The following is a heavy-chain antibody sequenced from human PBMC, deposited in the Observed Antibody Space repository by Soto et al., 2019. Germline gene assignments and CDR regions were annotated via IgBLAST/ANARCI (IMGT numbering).Heavy chain of an antibody. CDR2: INHSGST. J-gene: IGHJ5*02. CDR1: GGSFSGYY. Sequence: SETLSLTCAVYGGSFSGYYWSRIRQPPGKGLEWIGEINHSGSTNYNPSLKSRVTISVDTSKNQFSLKLSSVTAADTAVYYCAREGSRYSSSWWDRRWFDPWGQGTLVTVSS. V-gene: IGHV4-34*01. CDR3: AREGSRYSSSWWDRRWFDP. D-gene: IGHD6-13*01.